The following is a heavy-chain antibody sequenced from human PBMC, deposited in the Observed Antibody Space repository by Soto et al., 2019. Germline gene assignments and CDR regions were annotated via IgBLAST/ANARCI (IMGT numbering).Heavy chain of an antibody. J-gene: IGHJ4*02. V-gene: IGHV3-15*01. CDR2: IKSKGSGETT. D-gene: IGHD1-26*01. CDR1: GLSFTKAW. CDR3: TKVYHSLYRVSDY. Sequence: GGSLRLSCAASGLSFTKAWMTWVRQAPGKGLEWVGLIKSKGSGETTDYAAPVNGRFTISRDDSKNTVYLQMNSLKPEDTALYYCTKVYHSLYRVSDYWGQGTLVTVSS.